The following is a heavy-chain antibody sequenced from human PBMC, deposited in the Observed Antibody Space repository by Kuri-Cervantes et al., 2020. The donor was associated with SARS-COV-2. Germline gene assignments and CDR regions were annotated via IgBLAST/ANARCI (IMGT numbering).Heavy chain of an antibody. D-gene: IGHD2-15*01. CDR3: ARDRACSGGSCYSKIPYAPGNWLDP. V-gene: IGHV1-69*13. CDR1: GYTFTSYY. CDR2: IIPIFGTA. Sequence: SVKVSCKASGYTFTSYYMHWVRQAPGQGLEWMGGIIPIFGTANYAQKFQGRVTITADESTSTAYMELSSLRSEDTAVYYCARDRACSGGSCYSKIPYAPGNWLDPWGQGTLVTVSS. J-gene: IGHJ5*02.